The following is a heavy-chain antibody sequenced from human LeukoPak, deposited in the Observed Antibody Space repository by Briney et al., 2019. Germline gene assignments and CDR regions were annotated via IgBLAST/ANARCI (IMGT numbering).Heavy chain of an antibody. D-gene: IGHD3-22*01. V-gene: IGHV3-21*01. CDR2: ISPNSDYI. CDR1: GFTFSTFT. CDR3: ARDPIYSDNSGYWNDY. J-gene: IGHJ4*02. Sequence: GGSLRLSCAASGFTFSTFTMNWVRQAPGKGLELVSSISPNSDYIYYAASVKGRFTISRDNAKNSLYLQMNSLRAEDTAMYYCARDPIYSDNSGYWNDYWGQGSLVTVSS.